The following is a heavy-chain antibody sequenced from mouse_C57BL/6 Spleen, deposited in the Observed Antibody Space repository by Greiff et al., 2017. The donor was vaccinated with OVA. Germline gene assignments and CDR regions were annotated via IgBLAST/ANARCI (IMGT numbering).Heavy chain of an antibody. Sequence: EVHLVESGGGLVKPGGSLKLSCAASGFTFSSYAMSWVRQTPEKRLEWVATISDGGSYTYYPDNVKGRFTISRDNAKNNLYLQMSHLKSEDTAMDYCARDYYGSILYAMDYWGQGTSVTVSS. J-gene: IGHJ4*01. V-gene: IGHV5-4*01. CDR3: ARDYYGSILYAMDY. CDR1: GFTFSSYA. CDR2: ISDGGSYT. D-gene: IGHD1-1*01.